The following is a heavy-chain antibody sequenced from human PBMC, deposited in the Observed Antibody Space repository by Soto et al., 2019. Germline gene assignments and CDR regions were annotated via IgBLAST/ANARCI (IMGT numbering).Heavy chain of an antibody. V-gene: IGHV3-23*01. Sequence: PGGSLRLSCAASGFTFSSYAMSWVRQAPGKGLEWVSAISGSGGSTYYADSVKGRFTISRDKSKNTLYLQMNSLRAEDTAVYYCATVITGTTLLNDYWGQGTLVTVSS. J-gene: IGHJ4*02. CDR2: ISGSGGST. CDR3: ATVITGTTLLNDY. CDR1: GFTFSSYA. D-gene: IGHD1-7*01.